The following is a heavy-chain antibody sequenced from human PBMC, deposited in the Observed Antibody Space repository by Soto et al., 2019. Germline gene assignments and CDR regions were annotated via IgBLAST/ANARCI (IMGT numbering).Heavy chain of an antibody. Sequence: PGGSLRLSCAASGFTFSSYSMNWVRQAPGKGLEWVSSISSSSSYIYYADSVKGRFTISRDNAKNSLYLQMNSLRAEDTAVYYCARDSGYIVATNLFDYWGQGTLVTVSS. D-gene: IGHD5-12*01. V-gene: IGHV3-21*01. J-gene: IGHJ4*02. CDR1: GFTFSSYS. CDR2: ISSSSSYI. CDR3: ARDSGYIVATNLFDY.